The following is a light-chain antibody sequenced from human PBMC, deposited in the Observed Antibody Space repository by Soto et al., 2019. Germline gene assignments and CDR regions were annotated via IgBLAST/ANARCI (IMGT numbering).Light chain of an antibody. CDR1: SSDVGGYNY. Sequence: QSVLTQPASVSGSPGQSITISCTGTSSDVGGYNYVSWYQQHPGKAPKLMIYEVSNRPLGVSNRIAGSKSGNTDSLTISGHKAEDDAAYYCSSYTSSIFVVFGGGTKVTVL. CDR2: EVS. J-gene: IGLJ2*01. CDR3: SSYTSSIFVV. V-gene: IGLV2-14*01.